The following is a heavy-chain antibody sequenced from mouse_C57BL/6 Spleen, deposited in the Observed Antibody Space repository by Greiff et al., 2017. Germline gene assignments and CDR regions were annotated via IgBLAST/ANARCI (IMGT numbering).Heavy chain of an antibody. D-gene: IGHD1-1*01. CDR3: ARGNGSSYCYFDY. Sequence: EVMLVESGGGLVKPGGSLKLSCAASGFTFSSYTMSWVRQTPEKRLEWVATISGGGGNTCYPDSVKGRFTISRDNAKNTLYLQMSSLRSEDTALYYCARGNGSSYCYFDYWGQGTTLTVSS. CDR2: ISGGGGNT. CDR1: GFTFSSYT. V-gene: IGHV5-9*01. J-gene: IGHJ2*01.